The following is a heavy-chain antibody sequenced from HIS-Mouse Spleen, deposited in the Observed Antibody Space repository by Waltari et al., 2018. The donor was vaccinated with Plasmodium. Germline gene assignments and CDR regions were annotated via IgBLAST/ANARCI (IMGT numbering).Heavy chain of an antibody. J-gene: IGHJ5*02. CDR1: GYSISSGYY. Sequence: QVQLQESGPGLVKPSETLSLTCTVSGYSISSGYYWGWIRQPPGTGLEGIASIHHSGSAYVSPSVKSGVTIAVDTSKNQFSLKLCSVTAADTAVYYCARGVGYSSSWYWCDPWGQGTLVTVSS. CDR3: ARGVGYSSSWYWCDP. D-gene: IGHD6-13*01. V-gene: IGHV4-38-2*02. CDR2: IHHSGSA.